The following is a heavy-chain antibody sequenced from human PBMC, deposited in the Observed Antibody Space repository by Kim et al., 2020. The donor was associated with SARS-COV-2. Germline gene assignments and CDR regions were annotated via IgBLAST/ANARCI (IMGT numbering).Heavy chain of an antibody. CDR1: GYTFTSYG. V-gene: IGHV1-18*01. CDR3: ARAVYYDSSGYGSVAFDI. D-gene: IGHD3-22*01. J-gene: IGHJ3*02. Sequence: ASVKVSCKASGYTFTSYGISWVRQAPGQGLEWMGWISAYNGNTNYAQKLQGRVTMTTDTSTSTAYMELRSLRSDDTAVYYCARAVYYDSSGYGSVAFDIWGQGTMVTVSS. CDR2: ISAYNGNT.